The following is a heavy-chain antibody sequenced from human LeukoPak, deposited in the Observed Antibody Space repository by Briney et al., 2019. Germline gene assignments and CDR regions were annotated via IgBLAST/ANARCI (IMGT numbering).Heavy chain of an antibody. D-gene: IGHD1/OR15-1a*01. CDR3: ARRNSSWYFDL. CDR1: GFTFSSYW. Sequence: PSGGSLRLSCAASGFTFSSYWMHWVRQAPGKGLLWVSRINSDGSSTTYADSVKGRFTISRDNAKNTLYLQMDGLRAEDTAVYYCARRNSSWYFDLWGRGTLVTVSS. CDR2: INSDGSST. J-gene: IGHJ2*01. V-gene: IGHV3-74*01.